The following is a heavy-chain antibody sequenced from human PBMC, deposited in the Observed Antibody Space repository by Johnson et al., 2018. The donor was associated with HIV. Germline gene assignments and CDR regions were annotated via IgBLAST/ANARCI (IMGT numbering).Heavy chain of an antibody. CDR2: ISYDGSDK. D-gene: IGHD3-22*01. CDR1: GFTFSSYA. CDR3: ARDRPIAPFDI. V-gene: IGHV3-30*04. Sequence: QVQLVESGGGVVQPGRSLRLSCAASGFTFSSYAMHWVRQAPGKGLEWVAVISYDGSDKYYADSVKGRFTISRDKSKNTLYLQMTSLRAEDTAVYYCARDRPIAPFDIWGQGTMVTVAS. J-gene: IGHJ3*02.